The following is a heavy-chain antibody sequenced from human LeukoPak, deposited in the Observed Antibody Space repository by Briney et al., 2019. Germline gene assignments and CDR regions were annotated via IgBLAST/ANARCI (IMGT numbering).Heavy chain of an antibody. CDR1: GGTFSSYA. J-gene: IGHJ3*02. CDR3: ARVVTAYYDSSGYYDELSAFDI. Sequence: VASVKVSCKASGGTFSSYAISWVRQAPGQGLEWMGRIIPILGIANYAQKLQGRVTMTTDTSTSTAYMELRSLRSDDTAVYYCARVVTAYYDSSGYYDELSAFDIWGQGTMVTVSS. D-gene: IGHD3-22*01. V-gene: IGHV1-69*04. CDR2: IIPILGIA.